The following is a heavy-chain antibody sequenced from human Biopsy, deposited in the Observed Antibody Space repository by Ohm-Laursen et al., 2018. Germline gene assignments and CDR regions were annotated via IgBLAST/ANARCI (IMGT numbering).Heavy chain of an antibody. CDR1: GGSIRSNGFY. V-gene: IGHV4-61*02. CDR2: IYTSGST. Sequence: TLSLTCTVSGGSIRSNGFYWTWIRQPAGKGLEWIGRIYTSGSTNYNPSLKGRVTMSVDTSKNQFSLKLTSLTAADTAVYFCAAVDYSAYTTVDHWGQGTLITVSS. J-gene: IGHJ4*02. D-gene: IGHD5-12*01. CDR3: AAVDYSAYTTVDH.